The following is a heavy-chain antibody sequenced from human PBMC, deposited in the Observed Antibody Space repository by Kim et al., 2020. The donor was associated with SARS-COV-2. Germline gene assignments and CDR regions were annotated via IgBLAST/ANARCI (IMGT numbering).Heavy chain of an antibody. D-gene: IGHD4-17*01. V-gene: IGHV3-15*01. J-gene: IGHJ6*03. CDR3: TTVVNGDHLEYYDYYMDV. Sequence: KGRFTISRDDSKNTLYLQMNSLKTKDTAVYYCTTVVNGDHLEYYDYYMDVWGKGTTVTVSS.